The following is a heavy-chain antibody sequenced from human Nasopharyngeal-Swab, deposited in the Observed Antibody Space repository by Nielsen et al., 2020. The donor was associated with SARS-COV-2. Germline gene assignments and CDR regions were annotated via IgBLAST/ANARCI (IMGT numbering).Heavy chain of an antibody. V-gene: IGHV3-30*03. CDR1: GFTFSSFG. J-gene: IGHJ4*02. Sequence: GVSLELSCAASGFTFSSFGMHWVRQAPGKGLEWVAFIAHDASNEYYGDSVKDRFSISRDSSKNTLYLQMDSLRGEDTAVYYCARDAPAHYGAFYWGRGTLVTVSS. CDR3: ARDAPAHYGAFY. CDR2: IAHDASNE. D-gene: IGHD4-17*01.